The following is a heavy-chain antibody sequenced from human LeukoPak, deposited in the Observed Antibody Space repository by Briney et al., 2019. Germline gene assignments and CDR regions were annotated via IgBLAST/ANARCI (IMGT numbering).Heavy chain of an antibody. CDR2: ISAYNGNP. D-gene: IGHD6-19*01. J-gene: IGHJ4*02. Sequence: GASVKVSCKASGYTFTSYGISWVRQAPGQGLEWMGWISAYNGNPNYAQKLQGRVTMTTDTSTSTAYMELRSLRSDDTAVYYCARSVGGWFFYYFDYWGQGTLVTVSS. CDR1: GYTFTSYG. V-gene: IGHV1-18*01. CDR3: ARSVGGWFFYYFDY.